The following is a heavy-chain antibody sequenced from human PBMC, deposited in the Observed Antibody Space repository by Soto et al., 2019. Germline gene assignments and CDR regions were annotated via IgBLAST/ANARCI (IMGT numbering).Heavy chain of an antibody. Sequence: PSETLSLTCAVYGGSFSGYYWSWIRQPPGKGLEWIGEINHSGSTNYNPSLKSRVTISVDTSKNQFSLKLSSVTAADTAVYYCAPMVRGVIDFYWGQGTLVTVSS. D-gene: IGHD3-10*01. V-gene: IGHV4-34*01. CDR1: GGSFSGYY. J-gene: IGHJ4*02. CDR3: APMVRGVIDFY. CDR2: INHSGST.